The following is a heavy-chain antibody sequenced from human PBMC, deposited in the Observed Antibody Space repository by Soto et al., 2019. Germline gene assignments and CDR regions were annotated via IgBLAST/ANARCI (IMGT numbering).Heavy chain of an antibody. CDR2: INAANGNT. Sequence: QVHLVQSGAEVQKPGASVKVSCKASGYIFSTYTMHWVRQAPGQRLEWMGWINAANGNTKYSQNFQGRVTISRDTSASTAYLELSSMRSEDTAVYYCARVSFETSGYADYWGQGTLVTVSS. J-gene: IGHJ4*02. D-gene: IGHD3-22*01. V-gene: IGHV1-3*01. CDR1: GYIFSTYT. CDR3: ARVSFETSGYADY.